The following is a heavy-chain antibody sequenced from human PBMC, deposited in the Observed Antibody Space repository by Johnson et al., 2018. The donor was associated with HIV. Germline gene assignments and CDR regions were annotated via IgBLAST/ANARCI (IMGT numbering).Heavy chain of an antibody. V-gene: IGHV3-30*02. CDR2: IRYDGSNK. J-gene: IGHJ3*02. Sequence: VQVVESGGGVVQPGGSLRLSCAASGFTFSSYGMHWVRQAPGKGLEWVAFIRYDGSNKYYADSVKGRFTISRDNSKNTLYLQMNSLRAEDTAVYYCAKDYYGSGSKHDAFDIWGQGTMVTVSS. D-gene: IGHD3-10*01. CDR3: AKDYYGSGSKHDAFDI. CDR1: GFTFSSYG.